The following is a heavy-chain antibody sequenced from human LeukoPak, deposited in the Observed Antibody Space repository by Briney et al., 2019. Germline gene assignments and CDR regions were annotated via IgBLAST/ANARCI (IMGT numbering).Heavy chain of an antibody. CDR2: IYYSGST. V-gene: IGHV4-59*08. J-gene: IGHJ4*02. CDR3: ASTYVDDSSNSYYFDY. CDR1: GGSISSYY. D-gene: IGHD4-11*01. Sequence: SETLSLTCTVSGGSISSYYWSWIRQPPGKGLEWIGYIYYSGSTNYNPSLKSRVTLSVDTSKNQFYLKLSSVTAADTAVYYCASTYVDDSSNSYYFDYWGQGTLVTVSS.